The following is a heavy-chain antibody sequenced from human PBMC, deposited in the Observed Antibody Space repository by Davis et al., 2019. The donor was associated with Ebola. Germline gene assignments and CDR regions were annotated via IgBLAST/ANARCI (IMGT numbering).Heavy chain of an antibody. CDR3: ASGYFYADGLDV. J-gene: IGHJ6*02. D-gene: IGHD3-22*01. Sequence: GESLKISCAASGFPFSSYTMNWVRQAPGKGLEWVANINEEGNEKFYVESAQGRFTISRDNAKTSLFLQMNSLRVEDTAVYYCASGYFYADGLDVWGQGATVVVTS. CDR1: GFPFSSYT. V-gene: IGHV3-7*03. CDR2: INEEGNEK.